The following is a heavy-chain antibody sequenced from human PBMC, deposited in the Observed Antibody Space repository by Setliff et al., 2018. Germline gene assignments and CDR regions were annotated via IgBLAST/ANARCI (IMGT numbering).Heavy chain of an antibody. V-gene: IGHV4-39*01. Sequence: SETLSLTCSVSGGSICSGSYYWGWIRQSPGKGLEWIGSMYYSGSTYYNPSLKGRVTLSVDTTKNQFSLKLTSMTAAGTAVYFCARHLLVQGTYHFDYWGQGSPVTVSS. D-gene: IGHD3-10*01. CDR2: MYYSGST. CDR1: GGSICSGSYY. CDR3: ARHLLVQGTYHFDY. J-gene: IGHJ4*02.